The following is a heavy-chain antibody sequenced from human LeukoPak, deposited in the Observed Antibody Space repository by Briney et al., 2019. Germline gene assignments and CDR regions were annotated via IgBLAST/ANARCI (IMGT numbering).Heavy chain of an antibody. V-gene: IGHV4-38-2*02. Sequence: TASETLSLTCIVSGYSISSGYYWGWIRQPPGKGLEWIGSIYYSGSTYYNPSLKSRVTISVDTSKNQFSLKLSSVTAADTAVYYCARTHSSSWYDKYYFDYWGQGTLVTVSS. CDR3: ARTHSSSWYDKYYFDY. CDR2: IYYSGST. CDR1: GYSISSGYY. D-gene: IGHD6-13*01. J-gene: IGHJ4*02.